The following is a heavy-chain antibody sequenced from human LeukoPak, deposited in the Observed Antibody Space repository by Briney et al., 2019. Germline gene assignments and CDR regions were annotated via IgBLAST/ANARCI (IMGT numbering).Heavy chain of an antibody. CDR2: IDPDGETS. CDR3: AAQGGLTGAYDP. J-gene: IGHJ5*02. Sequence: GGSLRLSCAASGFTFSSYVMLWVRQAPGMGLEYVASIDPDGETSYYANSVKGRFTISRDNSNNMLYLHMGSLTSEDMAVYYCAAQGGLTGAYDPWGQGTLVTVSS. D-gene: IGHD1-20*01. CDR1: GFTFSSYV. V-gene: IGHV3-64*01.